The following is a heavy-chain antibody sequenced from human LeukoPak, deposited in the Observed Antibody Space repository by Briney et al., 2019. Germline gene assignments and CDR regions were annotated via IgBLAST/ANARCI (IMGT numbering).Heavy chain of an antibody. CDR3: AKAFFSASGAKHKHFLS. Sequence: GGSLRLSCAASGFTFNNFDKSWVRQAPGKGLEWVSAMSSVTYYADSVKGRFTISRDNSKSTLFLQMNSLRAEATALYCSAKAFFSASGAKHKHFLSWGRGTLVTVSS. CDR2: MSSVT. D-gene: IGHD3-10*01. CDR1: GFTFNNFD. V-gene: IGHV3-23*01. J-gene: IGHJ4*02.